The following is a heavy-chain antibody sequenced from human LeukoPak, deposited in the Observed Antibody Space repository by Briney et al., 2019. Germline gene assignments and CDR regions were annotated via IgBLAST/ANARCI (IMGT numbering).Heavy chain of an antibody. Sequence: ASVKVSCKASGGTFSSYAISWVRQAPGQGLEWMGRIIPIFGTANYAQKFQGRVTITTDVSTSTAYMELSSLRSEDTAVYYCARDLTGDGFDYWGQGTLVTVSS. V-gene: IGHV1-69*05. CDR3: ARDLTGDGFDY. D-gene: IGHD5-24*01. CDR1: GGTFSSYA. CDR2: IIPIFGTA. J-gene: IGHJ4*02.